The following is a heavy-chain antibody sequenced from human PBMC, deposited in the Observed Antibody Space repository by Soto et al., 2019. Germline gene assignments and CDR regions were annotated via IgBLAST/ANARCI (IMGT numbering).Heavy chain of an antibody. V-gene: IGHV3-23*01. CDR2: VSGRGGST. D-gene: IGHD3-10*01. CDR3: AKGLPGELVVLHYYFDGMDV. Sequence: GSRNPSCAPPGFHFSGYAMRWVRPSQGKGLKWVLAVSGRGGSTYYADSVKGRFTISRDNAMNTQYLQINSLRAENTAVYYCAKGLPGELVVLHYYFDGMDVWGQGTTVTVSS. CDR1: GFHFSGYA. J-gene: IGHJ6*02.